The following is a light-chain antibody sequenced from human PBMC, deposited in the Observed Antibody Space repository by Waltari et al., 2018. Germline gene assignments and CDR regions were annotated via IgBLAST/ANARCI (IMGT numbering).Light chain of an antibody. CDR3: QHYVRLPAT. J-gene: IGKJ1*01. CDR2: GAS. V-gene: IGKV3-20*01. Sequence: IVLTQSPGTLSLSPGESVPLSCRASQCVSRSLAWYQQKPGQAPTHLIYGASTRATGIPDRFTGIGSGTDFSLTISSLEPEDFAIYFCQHYVRLPATFGQGTKVEIK. CDR1: QCVSRS.